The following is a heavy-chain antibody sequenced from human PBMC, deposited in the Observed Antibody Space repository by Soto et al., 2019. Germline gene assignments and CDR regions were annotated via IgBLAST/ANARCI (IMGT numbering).Heavy chain of an antibody. D-gene: IGHD1-26*01. J-gene: IGHJ6*02. CDR3: VRDLTSCTSARCYSYYYGMDV. V-gene: IGHV3-74*01. CDR1: GFNFSSYW. CDR2: INSDGSRT. Sequence: EVQLVESGGGLVQPGGSLRLSCTASGFNFSSYWTHWVRQVPGRGLVWVSRINSDGSRTSYADSVKGRFTISRDNAKNTGGFEMKQPEAEEKAVYLRVRDLTSCTSARCYSYYYGMDVWGQGTTVTVSS.